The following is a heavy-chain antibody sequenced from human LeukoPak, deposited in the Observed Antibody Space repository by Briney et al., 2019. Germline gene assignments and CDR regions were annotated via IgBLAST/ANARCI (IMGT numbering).Heavy chain of an antibody. Sequence: ISRVRQAPGQRPEGMGWIGTYGGDTYYAQKFQGRITVTTDTSTSTVYMELRNLRSDDTAVYYCARDLWNFYDDSGYNRDFDSWGQGTLVTVSS. CDR2: IGTYGGDT. J-gene: IGHJ5*01. CDR3: ARDLWNFYDDSGYNRDFDS. D-gene: IGHD3-22*01. V-gene: IGHV1-18*01.